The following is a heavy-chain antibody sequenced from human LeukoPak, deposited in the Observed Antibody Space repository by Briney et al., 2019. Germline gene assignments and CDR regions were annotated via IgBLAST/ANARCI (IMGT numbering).Heavy chain of an antibody. Sequence: SETLSLTCAVSGYSITTVYWWGWIRQTPGRGLEWIGSLHHSGITSYNPSLKSRVTISVDTSKNQFSLRLSSVTAADTAAYYCARVGGNDSTGHYSVDYWGQGTLVTVSS. CDR3: ARVGGNDSTGHYSVDY. D-gene: IGHD3-22*01. CDR1: GYSITTVYW. J-gene: IGHJ4*02. V-gene: IGHV4-38-2*01. CDR2: LHHSGIT.